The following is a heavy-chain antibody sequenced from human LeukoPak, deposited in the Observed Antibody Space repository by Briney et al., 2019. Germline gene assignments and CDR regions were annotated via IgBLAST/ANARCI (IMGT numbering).Heavy chain of an antibody. CDR1: GFTFSSYY. Sequence: GSLRLSCAASGFTFSSYYLHWVRQAPGKGLVWVSRINADGSLTNYADSVKGRFTIFRDNAKNTLYLQMNSLRAEDTAVYYCASELAHCVGDCLKNWGQGTLVTVSS. CDR3: ASELAHCVGDCLKN. CDR2: INADGSLT. J-gene: IGHJ4*02. V-gene: IGHV3-74*01. D-gene: IGHD2-21*02.